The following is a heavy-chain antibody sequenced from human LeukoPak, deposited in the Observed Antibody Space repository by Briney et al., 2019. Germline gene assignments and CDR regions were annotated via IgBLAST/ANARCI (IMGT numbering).Heavy chain of an antibody. D-gene: IGHD4-17*01. CDR1: GFTFSDYY. CDR2: ISSSGSTI. J-gene: IGHJ4*02. Sequence: GGSLRLSCAASGFTFSDYYMSWIRQAPGKGLEWVSYISSSGSTIYYADSVKGRVTISRDTAKTSLYLKMNSLRAEDTAVYYCARSRDDYGDYEFDYWGQGTLVTVSS. CDR3: ARSRDDYGDYEFDY. V-gene: IGHV3-11*04.